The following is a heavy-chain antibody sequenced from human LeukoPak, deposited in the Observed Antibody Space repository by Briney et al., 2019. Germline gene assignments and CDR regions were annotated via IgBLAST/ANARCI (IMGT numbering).Heavy chain of an antibody. CDR1: GFTFSSYW. J-gene: IGHJ4*02. CDR3: ARGGSSGWDFDY. D-gene: IGHD6-19*01. V-gene: IGHV3-74*01. CDR2: INSDGSST. Sequence: HPGGSLRLSYAASGFTFSSYWMHWVRQAPGKGLVWVSRINSDGSSTSYADSVKGRFTISRDNAKNTLYLQMNSLRAEDTAVYYCARGGSSGWDFDYWGQGTLVTVSS.